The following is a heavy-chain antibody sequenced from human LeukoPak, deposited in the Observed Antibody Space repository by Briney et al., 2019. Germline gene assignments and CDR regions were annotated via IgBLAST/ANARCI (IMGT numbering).Heavy chain of an antibody. V-gene: IGHV1-18*01. Sequence: GASVKVSCKASGYTFTSYGISWVRQAPGQGPEWMGWISAYDGNTNSAQRFQGRVTTTTDTSTNTAYMELRSLRSDDTAVYYCARDGYGSGKGYFDYWGQGTLVTVSS. D-gene: IGHD3-10*01. J-gene: IGHJ4*02. CDR3: ARDGYGSGKGYFDY. CDR2: ISAYDGNT. CDR1: GYTFTSYG.